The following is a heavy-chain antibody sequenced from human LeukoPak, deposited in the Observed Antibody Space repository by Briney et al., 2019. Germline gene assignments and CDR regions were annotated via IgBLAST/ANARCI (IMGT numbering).Heavy chain of an antibody. D-gene: IGHD3-16*01. CDR2: ISGGGVTT. Sequence: SGGSLRLSCVASGFAFSSYAMNWVRQAPGKGLEWVSGISGGGVTTYYADSVKGRFTISRDNSKNTLYLQMNSLRADDTAIYYCARNQQLGGHSYYYYGMDVWGQGTTVTVSS. CDR3: ARNQQLGGHSYYYYGMDV. CDR1: GFAFSSYA. J-gene: IGHJ6*02. V-gene: IGHV3-23*01.